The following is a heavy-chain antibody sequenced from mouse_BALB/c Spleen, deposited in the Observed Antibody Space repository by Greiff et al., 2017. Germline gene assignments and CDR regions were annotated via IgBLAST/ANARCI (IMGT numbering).Heavy chain of an antibody. D-gene: IGHD2-10*02. CDR3: ASSYGNYWYFDV. J-gene: IGHJ1*01. CDR2: INPSTGYT. Sequence: VQLQQSGAELAKPGASVKMSCKASGYTFTSYWMHWVKQRPGQGLEWIGYINPSTGYTEYNQKFKDKATLTADKSSSTAYMQLSSLTSEDSAVYYCASSYGNYWYFDVWAAGTTVTVSS. CDR1: GYTFTSYW. V-gene: IGHV1-7*01.